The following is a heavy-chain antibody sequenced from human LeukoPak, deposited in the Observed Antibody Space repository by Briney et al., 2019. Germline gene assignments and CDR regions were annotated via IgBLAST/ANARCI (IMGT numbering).Heavy chain of an antibody. CDR1: GFTFTNYG. CDR3: AKDGPPVRGVIGWFDP. J-gene: IGHJ5*02. Sequence: GGSLRLSCAASGFTFTNYGMTWLRQAPGKGLVWVSAITSGGTTYYPDSVKGRFTISRDNSKNSLYLQMNSLRAEDTAVYYCAKDGPPVRGVIGWFDPWGQGTLVTVSS. V-gene: IGHV3-23*01. D-gene: IGHD3-10*01. CDR2: ITSGGTT.